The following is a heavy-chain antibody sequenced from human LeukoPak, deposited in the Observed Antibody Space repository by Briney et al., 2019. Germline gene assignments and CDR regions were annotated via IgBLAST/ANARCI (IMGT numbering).Heavy chain of an antibody. CDR2: IRTKTEGGTT. J-gene: IGHJ4*02. V-gene: IGHV3-15*01. D-gene: IGHD6-19*01. Sequence: GGSLRLSCAASGFTFSNAWMSWVRQAPGKGLEWVGLIRTKTEGGTTDYATPVKGRFTISRDDSKNTLYLQMNSLKTEDTAVYYCTTGIAVAGTLEFDYWGQGTLVTVSS. CDR3: TTGIAVAGTLEFDY. CDR1: GFTFSNAW.